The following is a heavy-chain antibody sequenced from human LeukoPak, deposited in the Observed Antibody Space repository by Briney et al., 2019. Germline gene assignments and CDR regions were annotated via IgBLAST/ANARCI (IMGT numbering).Heavy chain of an antibody. D-gene: IGHD3-9*01. Sequence: GGSLRLSCAASGFTFSDYYMSWIRQAPGKGLEWVANIKQDGSEKYYVDSVKGRFTISRDNAKNSLYLQMNSLRAEDTAVYYCARGPSMRYFDWFRFDYWGQGTLVTVSS. CDR2: IKQDGSEK. V-gene: IGHV3-7*01. CDR1: GFTFSDYY. CDR3: ARGPSMRYFDWFRFDY. J-gene: IGHJ4*02.